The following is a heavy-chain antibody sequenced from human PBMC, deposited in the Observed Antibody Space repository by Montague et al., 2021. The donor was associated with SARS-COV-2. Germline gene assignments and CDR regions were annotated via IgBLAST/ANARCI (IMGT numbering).Heavy chain of an antibody. CDR3: ARDLYWAFDA. V-gene: IGHV6-1*01. D-gene: IGHD2-8*02. Sequence: CAISGDSVPSNIAAWNWIRQSPSRGLEWLGRTKYTSTRYETYAVSVQSRITITADTSKNHFSLHLNSVTPEDTAVYYCARDLYWAFDAWGLGTTVTVSA. CDR2: TKYTSTRYE. CDR1: GDSVPSNIAA. J-gene: IGHJ3*01.